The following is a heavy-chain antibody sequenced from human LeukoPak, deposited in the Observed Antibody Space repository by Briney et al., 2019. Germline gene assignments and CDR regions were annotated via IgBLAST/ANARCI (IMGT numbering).Heavy chain of an antibody. CDR3: ARDWFGELI. CDR2: IGNNGGGI. CDR1: GFTFSTYT. Sequence: GGSLRLSCAASGFTFSTYTMYWVRHPPGKRLEWVSIIGNNGGGIHYADSLKGRLTISRDNAKNALYLQMNSLRAEDTAVYYCARDWFGELIWGQGTLVTVSS. D-gene: IGHD3-10*01. V-gene: IGHV3-48*01. J-gene: IGHJ4*02.